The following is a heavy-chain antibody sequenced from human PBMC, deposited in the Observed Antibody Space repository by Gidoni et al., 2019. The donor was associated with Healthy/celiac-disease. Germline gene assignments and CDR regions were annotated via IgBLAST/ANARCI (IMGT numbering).Heavy chain of an antibody. Sequence: QVQLQESGPGLVKPSQTLSLTCPVTGGSISSGAYYWSWIRQPPGKGLEWIGYIDYSGSTYYNPSLKSRVTISVDTSKNQFSLKLSSVTAADTAVYYCASLGGYGTGAFDIWGQGTMVTVSS. V-gene: IGHV4-30-4*01. D-gene: IGHD3-16*01. CDR3: ASLGGYGTGAFDI. CDR2: IDYSGST. J-gene: IGHJ3*02. CDR1: GGSISSGAYY.